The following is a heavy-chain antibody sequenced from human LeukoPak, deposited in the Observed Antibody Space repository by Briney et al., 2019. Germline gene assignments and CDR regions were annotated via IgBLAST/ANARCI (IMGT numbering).Heavy chain of an antibody. V-gene: IGHV4-59*08. Sequence: SETLSLTCTVSGGSMNSYYWSCIRQPPGKGLEWIGYIYYSGNTNYNTSLKNRVTISIDTSKHQFYLKLNSVSAADTAVYYCAGSLENSGYYRVGGDWGQGTLVTVSS. CDR2: IYYSGNT. CDR3: AGSLENSGYYRVGGD. J-gene: IGHJ4*02. D-gene: IGHD3-3*01. CDR1: GGSMNSYY.